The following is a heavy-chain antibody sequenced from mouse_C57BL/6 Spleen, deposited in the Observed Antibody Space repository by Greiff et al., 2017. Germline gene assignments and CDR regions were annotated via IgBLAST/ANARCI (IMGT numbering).Heavy chain of an antibody. CDR2: IRLKSDNYAT. D-gene: IGHD2-4*01. CDR1: GFTFSNYW. CDR3: TLYYDSPDY. J-gene: IGHJ2*01. Sequence: EVKVEESGGGLVQPGGSMKLSCVASGFTFSNYWMNWVRQSPEKGLEWVAQIRLKSDNYATHYAESVKGRFTISRDDSKSSVYLQMNNLRAEDTEIYYRTLYYDSPDYWGQGTTLTVS. V-gene: IGHV6-3*01.